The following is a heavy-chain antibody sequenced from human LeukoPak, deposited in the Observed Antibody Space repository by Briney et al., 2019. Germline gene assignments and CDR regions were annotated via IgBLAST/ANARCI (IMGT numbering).Heavy chain of an antibody. J-gene: IGHJ4*02. D-gene: IGHD6-19*01. CDR3: AREIVSAVAGNFDY. Sequence: GRSLRLSCAASGFNFRSYEMNWVRQAPGKGLEWVSYISNTDVTRTYADSVKGRFTISRDNAKNSLHLEMNSLRAEDTAVYYCAREIVSAVAGNFDYWGQGTLVTVSS. CDR2: ISNTDVTR. CDR1: GFNFRSYE. V-gene: IGHV3-48*03.